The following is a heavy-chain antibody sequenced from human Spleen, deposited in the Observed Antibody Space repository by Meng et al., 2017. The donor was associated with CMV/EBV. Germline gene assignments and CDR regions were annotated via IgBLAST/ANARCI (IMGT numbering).Heavy chain of an antibody. V-gene: IGHV3-23*01. J-gene: IGHJ4*02. D-gene: IGHD6-19*01. CDR2: FSSRGGTS. CDR3: AKDQTVGGTFDS. Sequence: ETLSLTCAASGFSFSDYPMTWIRQAPGKGLQWVSTFSSRGGTSYYADSVKGRFTISRDNSKNRLYLQMNSLRAEDTAIYYCAKDQTVGGTFDSWGQGTLVTVSS. CDR1: GFSFSDYP.